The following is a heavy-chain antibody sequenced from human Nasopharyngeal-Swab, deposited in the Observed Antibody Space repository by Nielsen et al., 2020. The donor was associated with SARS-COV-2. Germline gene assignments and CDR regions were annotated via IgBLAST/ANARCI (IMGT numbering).Heavy chain of an antibody. D-gene: IGHD6-19*01. J-gene: IGHJ6*02. CDR1: GYTFTRYD. Sequence: ASVKVSCKASGYTFTRYDINWVRQATGQGLEWMGWMNPNSGNTGYAQKFQGRVTMTRNTSISTAYMELSSLRSEDTAVYYCARDWSIAVAGYYYYYGMDVWGQGTTVTVSS. V-gene: IGHV1-8*01. CDR3: ARDWSIAVAGYYYYYGMDV. CDR2: MNPNSGNT.